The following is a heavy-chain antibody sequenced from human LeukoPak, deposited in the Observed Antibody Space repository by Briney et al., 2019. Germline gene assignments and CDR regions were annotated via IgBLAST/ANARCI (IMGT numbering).Heavy chain of an antibody. CDR2: INPHSGGT. D-gene: IGHD3-10*01. Sequence: ASVKVSCKASGCTFTGYYMHWVRQAPVQGLEWMGRINPHSGGTNYAQQVQGRVTMTGGTSIREAYMELSRLRSDDTAVYYCARVQKSPQLLWFGELPPDYWGQGTLVTVSS. J-gene: IGHJ4*02. V-gene: IGHV1-2*06. CDR1: GCTFTGYY. CDR3: ARVQKSPQLLWFGELPPDY.